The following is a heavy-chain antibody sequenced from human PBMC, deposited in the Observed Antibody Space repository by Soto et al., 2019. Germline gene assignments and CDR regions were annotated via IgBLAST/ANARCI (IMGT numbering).Heavy chain of an antibody. V-gene: IGHV3-23*01. D-gene: IGHD2-15*01. Sequence: EVQLLESGGGLVQPGGSLRLSCAASGFTFSSYAMSWVRQAPGKGLEWVSAISGSGGSTYYADSVKGRFTISRDNSKNTLYLQMNSLRVEDTAVYYCARDLSSGGTNACDVWGQGTVVTVSS. J-gene: IGHJ3*01. CDR3: ARDLSSGGTNACDV. CDR1: GFTFSSYA. CDR2: ISGSGGST.